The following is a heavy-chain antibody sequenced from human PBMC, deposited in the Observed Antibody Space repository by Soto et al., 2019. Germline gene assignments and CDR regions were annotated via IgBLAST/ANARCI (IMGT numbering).Heavy chain of an antibody. CDR2: IYYSGST. V-gene: IGHV4-61*01. D-gene: IGHD3-22*01. J-gene: IGHJ5*02. CDR1: GGSVSSGSYY. CDR3: ASATYYYDSSGYYFFP. Sequence: SETLSLTCTVSGGSVSSGSYYWGWIRQPPGKGLEWIGYIYYSGSTNYNPSLKSRVTISVDTSKNQFSLKLSSVTAADTAVYYCASATYYYDSSGYYFFPWGQGTLVTVSS.